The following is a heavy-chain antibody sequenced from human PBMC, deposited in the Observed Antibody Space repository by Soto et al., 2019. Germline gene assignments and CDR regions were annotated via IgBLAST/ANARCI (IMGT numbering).Heavy chain of an antibody. V-gene: IGHV1-69*13. CDR3: AVNSLGGGSQGDV. J-gene: IGHJ6*02. D-gene: IGHD3-10*01. CDR1: GDTFSSYS. CDR2: IVPIFGTT. Sequence: GASVKVSCKASGDTFSSYSISWVRQAPGQGLEWMGGIVPIFGTTVYAPRLQGRLTITADGPTSTSYMELGGLTFEDTAVYYCAVNSLGGGSQGDVWGQGTTVTVSS.